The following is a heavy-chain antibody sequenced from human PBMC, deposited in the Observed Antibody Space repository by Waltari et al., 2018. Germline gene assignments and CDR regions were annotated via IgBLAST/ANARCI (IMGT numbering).Heavy chain of an antibody. D-gene: IGHD5-18*01. CDR1: GGTFSNYG. J-gene: IGHJ4*02. CDR2: IIPMFGTA. V-gene: IGHV1-69*01. CDR3: ARGSDGGGSGYLSVFNY. Sequence: QVQLVQSGAEVKKPGSSMKVSCQASGGTFSNYGINWVRQAPGQGLEWMGGIIPMFGTATYAQKFQGRVTITADESTTTTYLDLSSLRSEDTAVYYCARGSDGGGSGYLSVFNYWGQGTLVTVSS.